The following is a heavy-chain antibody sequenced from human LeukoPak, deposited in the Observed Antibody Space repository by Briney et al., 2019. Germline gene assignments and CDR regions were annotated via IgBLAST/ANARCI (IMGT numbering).Heavy chain of an antibody. J-gene: IGHJ5*02. V-gene: IGHV3-11*01. CDR2: ISSSGSTI. CDR3: ARVLYYDSSGYYEGWFDP. D-gene: IGHD3-22*01. Sequence: PGGSLRLSCAASGFTFSDYYMSWIRQAPGKGLEWVSYISSSGSTIYYAGSVKGRFTISRDNAKNSLYLQMNSLRAEDTAVYYCARVLYYDSSGYYEGWFDPWGQGTLVTVSS. CDR1: GFTFSDYY.